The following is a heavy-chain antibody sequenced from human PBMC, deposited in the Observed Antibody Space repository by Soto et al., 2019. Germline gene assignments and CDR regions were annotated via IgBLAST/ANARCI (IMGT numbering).Heavy chain of an antibody. D-gene: IGHD4-17*01. CDR1: GYTFTTYA. Sequence: QVQLVQSGAEVKKPGASVNVSCKASGYTFTTYAMHWVRQVPGQRLEWMGWINAGSGNTKYSQKFQGRVTITRDTSASTAFMELSSLRSEDTAVYYCARGYGDPNYYYYGMDVWGQGTTVTVSS. V-gene: IGHV1-3*01. CDR2: INAGSGNT. CDR3: ARGYGDPNYYYYGMDV. J-gene: IGHJ6*02.